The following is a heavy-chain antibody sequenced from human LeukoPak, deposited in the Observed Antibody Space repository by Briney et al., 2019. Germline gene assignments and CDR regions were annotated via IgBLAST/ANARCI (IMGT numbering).Heavy chain of an antibody. CDR3: ARGLMTTVVTPYGY. CDR1: GGSFSGYY. D-gene: IGHD4-23*01. J-gene: IGHJ4*02. V-gene: IGHV4-34*01. CDR2: INHSGST. Sequence: SETLSLTCAVYGGSFSGYYWSWIRQPPGKGLDWIGEINHSGSTNYNPSLKSRLTISVDTSKHQFSLKLSSVTAADTAVYYCARGLMTTVVTPYGYWGQGTLVTVSS.